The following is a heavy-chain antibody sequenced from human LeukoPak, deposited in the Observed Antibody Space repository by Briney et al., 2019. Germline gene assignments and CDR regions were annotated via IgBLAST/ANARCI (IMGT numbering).Heavy chain of an antibody. CDR3: AREYGDYLGYFDY. V-gene: IGHV3-21*04. Sequence: SGGSLRLSCAASGFTFSTFAMHWVRLSPGKGLEWVSSITGSGPYILYADSVKRRFTISRDNAKNSLYLQMNSLRAEDTALYYCAREYGDYLGYFDYWGQGTLVTVSS. J-gene: IGHJ4*02. CDR1: GFTFSTFA. CDR2: ITGSGPYI. D-gene: IGHD4-17*01.